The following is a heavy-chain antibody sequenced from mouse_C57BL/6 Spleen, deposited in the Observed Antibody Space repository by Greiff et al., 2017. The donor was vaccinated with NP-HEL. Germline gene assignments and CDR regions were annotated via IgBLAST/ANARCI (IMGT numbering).Heavy chain of an antibody. J-gene: IGHJ1*03. V-gene: IGHV1-81*01. Sequence: QVQLKQSGAELARPGASVKLSCKASGYTFTSYGISWVKQRTRQGLEWIGEIYPRSGNTYYNEKFKGKATLTADKSSSTAYMELRSLTSEDSAVYFCASALYDGSSPWCDFEVRGTGTTVT. CDR1: GYTFTSYG. CDR3: ASALYDGSSPWCDFEV. CDR2: IYPRSGNT. D-gene: IGHD1-1*01.